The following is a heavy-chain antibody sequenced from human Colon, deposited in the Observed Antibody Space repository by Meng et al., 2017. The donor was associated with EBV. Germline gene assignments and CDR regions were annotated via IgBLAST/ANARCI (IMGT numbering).Heavy chain of an antibody. CDR2: IDDSGST. J-gene: IGHJ4*02. CDR3: ARGKQDAWELLAY. CDR1: GVAISSNIR. Sequence: VRRRGSGPGLVEPSGAWSLAGGHVGVAISSNIRWTWVRQPPGKGLEWIGDIDDSGSTNYNPSLNSRISISLDKSKNHFSLKVNSVTAADTAVYYCARGKQDAWELLAYWGQGALVTVSS. D-gene: IGHD1-26*01. V-gene: IGHV4-4*02.